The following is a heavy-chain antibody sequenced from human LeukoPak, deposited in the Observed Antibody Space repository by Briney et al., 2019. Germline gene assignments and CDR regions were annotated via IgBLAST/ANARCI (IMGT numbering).Heavy chain of an antibody. J-gene: IGHJ6*02. V-gene: IGHV1-69*04. CDR3: ARDYDRLQYYYYGMDV. CDR1: GGTFTSYA. D-gene: IGHD5-24*01. CDR2: IIPILGIA. Sequence: SVKVSCKASGGTFTSYAISWVRQAPGQGLEWMGRIIPILGIANYAQKFQGRVTITSDKSTSTAYMELSSLRSEDTAVYYCARDYDRLQYYYYGMDVWGQGTTVTVSS.